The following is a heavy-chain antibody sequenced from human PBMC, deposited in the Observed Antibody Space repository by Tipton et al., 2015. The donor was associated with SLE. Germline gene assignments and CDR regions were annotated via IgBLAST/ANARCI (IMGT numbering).Heavy chain of an antibody. CDR1: GGSFSGYY. CDR2: INHSGST. CDR3: ARLPAIAAAGN. Sequence: TLSLTCAVYGGSFSGYYWSWIRQPPGKGLEWIGEINHSGSTNYSPSFQGHVTISADKSISTAYLQWSSLKASDTAMYYCARLPAIAAAGNWGQGTLVTVSS. V-gene: IGHV4-34*01. D-gene: IGHD6-13*01. J-gene: IGHJ4*02.